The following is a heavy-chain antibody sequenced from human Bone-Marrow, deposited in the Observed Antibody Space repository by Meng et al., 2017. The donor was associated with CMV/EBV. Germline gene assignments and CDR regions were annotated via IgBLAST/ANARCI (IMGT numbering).Heavy chain of an antibody. J-gene: IGHJ6*02. V-gene: IGHV1-2*02. CDR3: ARLFHTSLGTNYYYGMYV. CDR1: GYTFTGYN. CDR2: INPNSGDT. Sequence: ASVKVSCKASGYTFTGYNIHWVRRAPGQGLEWMGWINPNSGDTKYAQKFQGRVTLTRDTSISTAYMELSRLKSDDTAVFFCARLFHTSLGTNYYYGMYVWGQGPAVPVSS. D-gene: IGHD3-10*01.